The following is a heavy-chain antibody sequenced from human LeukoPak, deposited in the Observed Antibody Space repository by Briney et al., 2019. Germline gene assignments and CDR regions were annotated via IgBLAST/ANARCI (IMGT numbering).Heavy chain of an antibody. D-gene: IGHD1-1*01. CDR3: ARGLEVGAGRPLDY. CDR2: IHSTGAT. V-gene: IGHV4-4*07. CDR1: GVSINHYY. Sequence: SETLSLTCSVSGVSINHYYWSWIRQPAGKGLEWIGRIHSTGATDYNPSLKSRLTMSVDTSRNEFSVKLNSVTVADTAFYYCARGLEVGAGRPLDYWGQGTLVTVPS. J-gene: IGHJ4*02.